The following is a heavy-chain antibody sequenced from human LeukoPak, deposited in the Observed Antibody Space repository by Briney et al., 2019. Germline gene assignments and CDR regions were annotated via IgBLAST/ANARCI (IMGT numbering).Heavy chain of an antibody. CDR1: GGSFNGYY. CDR2: INHTGST. CDR3: ARGPSPSFITMVRGPSRSGYYYMDV. D-gene: IGHD3-10*01. Sequence: PSETLSLTCAVYGGSFNGYYWSWIRQPPGKGLEWIGEINHTGSTNYNPSLKSRVTISVDTSKNQFSLKLSSVTAADTAVYYCARGPSPSFITMVRGPSRSGYYYMDVWGKGTTVTVSS. J-gene: IGHJ6*03. V-gene: IGHV4-34*01.